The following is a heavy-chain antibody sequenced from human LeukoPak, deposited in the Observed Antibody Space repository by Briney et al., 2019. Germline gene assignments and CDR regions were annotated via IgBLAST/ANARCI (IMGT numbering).Heavy chain of an antibody. CDR1: GYTFTGHY. CDR2: INPNSGGT. J-gene: IGHJ5*02. Sequence: ASVKVSCKASGYTFTGHYMHWVRQAPGQGLEWMGWINPNSGGTNYAQKFQGRVTMTRDTSISTAYMELSRLRSDDTAVYYCARRVGAKQWFDPWGQGTLVTVSS. V-gene: IGHV1-2*02. D-gene: IGHD1-26*01. CDR3: ARRVGAKQWFDP.